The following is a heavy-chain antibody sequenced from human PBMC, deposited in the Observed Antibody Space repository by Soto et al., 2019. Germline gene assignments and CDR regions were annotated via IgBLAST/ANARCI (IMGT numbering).Heavy chain of an antibody. D-gene: IGHD3-16*02. V-gene: IGHV5-51*01. Sequence: GESLKISCKGSGYSFTSYWIGWVRQMPGKGLEWMGIIYPGDSDTRYSPSFQGQVTISADKSISTAYLQWSSLKASDTAMYYCATSSYDYVWGSYRSAFDYWGQGTLVTVSS. CDR1: GYSFTSYW. CDR2: IYPGDSDT. CDR3: ATSSYDYVWGSYRSAFDY. J-gene: IGHJ4*02.